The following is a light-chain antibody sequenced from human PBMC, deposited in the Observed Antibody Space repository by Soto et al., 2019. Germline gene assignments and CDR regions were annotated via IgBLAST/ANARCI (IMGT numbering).Light chain of an antibody. V-gene: IGLV2-23*01. J-gene: IGLJ2*01. Sequence: QSALTQPASVSGSPGQSITISCTGTSSDVGTYNLVSWYQQYPGKAPKLMIYEGSKRPSGVSNRFSGSKSGNTASLTISGLQAEDEADYYCCSYAGSSTPVVFGGGTKLTVL. CDR1: SSDVGTYNL. CDR2: EGS. CDR3: CSYAGSSTPVV.